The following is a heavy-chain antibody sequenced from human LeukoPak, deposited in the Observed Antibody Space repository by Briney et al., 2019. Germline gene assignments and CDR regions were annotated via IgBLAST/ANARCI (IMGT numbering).Heavy chain of an antibody. V-gene: IGHV3-11*01. J-gene: IGHJ4*02. D-gene: IGHD3-22*01. CDR2: ISSSGSTI. Sequence: GGSLRLSCAASGFTFSDYYMSWIRQAPGKGLEWVSYISSSGSTIYYADSVKGRFTISRDNAKNLLYLQMNSLRAEDTAVYYCASPTHYDSSGSLDYWGQGTLVTVSS. CDR3: ASPTHYDSSGSLDY. CDR1: GFTFSDYY.